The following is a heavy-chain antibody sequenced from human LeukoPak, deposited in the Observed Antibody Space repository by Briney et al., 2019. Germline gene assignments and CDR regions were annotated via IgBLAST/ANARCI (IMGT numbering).Heavy chain of an antibody. D-gene: IGHD3-10*01. CDR1: GFTFSSYA. Sequence: PGGSLRLSCAASGFTFSSYAMSWVRQAPGKGLEWVSAISGSGGSTYHADSVKGRFTISRDNSKNTVFLQMNSLRTEDTAVYYCAKGSVRGVIMTYFGSWGQGILVTVSS. CDR2: ISGSGGST. J-gene: IGHJ4*02. V-gene: IGHV3-23*01. CDR3: AKGSVRGVIMTYFGS.